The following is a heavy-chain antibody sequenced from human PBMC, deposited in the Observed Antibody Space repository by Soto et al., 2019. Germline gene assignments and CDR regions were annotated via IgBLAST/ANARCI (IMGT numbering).Heavy chain of an antibody. V-gene: IGHV4-39*01. D-gene: IGHD2-15*01. CDR1: GASLSSISYY. Sequence: PSETLSLTCTVSGASLSSISYYWGWIRQPPGKGLEWVGSIFFPGNIYYNPSLKSRVTISVDTSRNQFSLMVNSATAADTAVYSCASRHCSGGSCYNLGFDSWRRGALCTVSS. J-gene: IGHJ4*02. CDR2: IFFPGNI. CDR3: ASRHCSGGSCYNLGFDS.